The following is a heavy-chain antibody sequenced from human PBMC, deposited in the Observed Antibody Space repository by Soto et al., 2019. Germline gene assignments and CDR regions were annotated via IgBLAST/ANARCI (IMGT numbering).Heavy chain of an antibody. J-gene: IGHJ5*02. CDR1: GGSLKSGGYY. Sequence: QVQLQESGPGLVKPSQTLSLTCTVSGGSLKSGGYYWSWIRQHPGRGLEWIGYIYYTGRTYYNPSLESRVTFAVDTSKNQFSLKLSSVTAADTAVYYCARDVTSNHNCFALWGHGTLVTFSS. D-gene: IGHD2-2*01. CDR2: IYYTGRT. V-gene: IGHV4-31*02. CDR3: ARDVTSNHNCFAL.